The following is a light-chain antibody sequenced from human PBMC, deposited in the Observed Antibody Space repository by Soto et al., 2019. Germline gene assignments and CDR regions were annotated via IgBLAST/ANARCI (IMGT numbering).Light chain of an antibody. CDR1: SSDVGGYNF. J-gene: IGLJ2*01. CDR2: DVR. CDR3: SSCTRSSTI. Sequence: QSALTQPASVSGSPGQSITISCTGTSSDVGGYNFVSWYQQHPGKAPKLMIYDVRNRPSGVSNRFSGSESGNTASLTISGLQAEDEAYYYGSSCTRSSTIFGGGTKVTVL. V-gene: IGLV2-14*01.